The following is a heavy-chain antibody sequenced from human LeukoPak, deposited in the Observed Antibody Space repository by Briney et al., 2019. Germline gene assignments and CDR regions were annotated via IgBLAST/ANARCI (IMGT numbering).Heavy chain of an antibody. J-gene: IGHJ4*02. V-gene: IGHV4-39*07. CDR2: IYDSGST. CDR3: ARSTMYYYDSSGYEDY. D-gene: IGHD3-22*01. CDR1: GGSIRSSYYY. Sequence: PSETLSLTCTVSGGSIRSSYYYWGWIRQPPGKGLEWIGSIYDSGSTYYNPSLKSRVTISVDTSKNQFSLKLSSVTAADTAVYYCARSTMYYYDSSGYEDYWGQGTLVTVSS.